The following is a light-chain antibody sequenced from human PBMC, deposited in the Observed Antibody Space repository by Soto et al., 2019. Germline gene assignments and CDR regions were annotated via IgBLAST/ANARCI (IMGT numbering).Light chain of an antibody. J-gene: IGKJ4*01. Sequence: EIVMTQSPATLSLSPGEGATLSCRASQSVSSNLAWYQQKPGQAPRLLIYGASTRATGIPVRFSGSGSATEFTLTISSLQSEDVAVYYCQQYNDWPLTFGGGTKVDI. CDR2: GAS. CDR3: QQYNDWPLT. CDR1: QSVSSN. V-gene: IGKV3-15*01.